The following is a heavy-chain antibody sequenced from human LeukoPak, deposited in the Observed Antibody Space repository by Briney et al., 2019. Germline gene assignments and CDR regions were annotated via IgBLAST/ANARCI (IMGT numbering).Heavy chain of an antibody. J-gene: IGHJ4*02. CDR2: IYYSGST. CDR3: AGAGYCSGGSCYFDY. V-gene: IGHV4-59*01. D-gene: IGHD2-15*01. Sequence: SETLSLTCTVSGGSISSYYWSWIRQPPGKGLEWIGYIYYSGSTNYNPSLKSRVTISVDTSKNQFSLKLSSVTAADTAVYYCAGAGYCSGGSCYFDYWGQGTLVTVSS. CDR1: GGSISSYY.